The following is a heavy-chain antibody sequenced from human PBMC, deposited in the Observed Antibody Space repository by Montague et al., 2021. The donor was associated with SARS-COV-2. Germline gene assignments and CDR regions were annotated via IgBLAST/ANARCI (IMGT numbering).Heavy chain of an antibody. CDR3: ARVTGMLSRDSYGMDV. D-gene: IGHD2-21*02. Sequence: SETLSLTCTVSGGSISSYYWSWIRQPPGKGLEWIGYIYHSGSTNYNPSLKSRVTISVDTSKKQFSLKLTSVAAADTAVYYCARVTGMLSRDSYGMDVWGQGTTVTVSS. V-gene: IGHV4-59*01. CDR2: IYHSGST. CDR1: GGSISSYY. J-gene: IGHJ6*02.